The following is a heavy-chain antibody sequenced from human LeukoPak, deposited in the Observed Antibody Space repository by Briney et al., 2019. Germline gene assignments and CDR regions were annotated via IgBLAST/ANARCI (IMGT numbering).Heavy chain of an antibody. J-gene: IGHJ6*02. CDR3: ARGHYGLDV. CDR2: ISGDSNTI. CDR1: GFTFSTYA. Sequence: GRSLRLSCAASGFTFSTYAMNWVRQAPGKGLEWVSYISGDSNTIHYADSVKGRFTVSRDNARNSLYLQMNSLRAEDTAVFYCARGHYGLDVWGQGTTVTVSS. V-gene: IGHV3-48*04.